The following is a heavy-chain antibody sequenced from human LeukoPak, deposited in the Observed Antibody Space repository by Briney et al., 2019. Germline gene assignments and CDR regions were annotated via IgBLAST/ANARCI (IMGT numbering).Heavy chain of an antibody. CDR3: AREGYCSGGSCYSGIDY. J-gene: IGHJ4*02. D-gene: IGHD2-15*01. CDR1: GGSISSGDYY. V-gene: IGHV4-30-4*01. Sequence: SQTLSLTCTVSGGSISSGDYYWSWIRQPPGKGLEWIGYIYCSGSTYYNPSLKSRVTISVDTSKNQFSLKLSSVTAADTAVYYCAREGYCSGGSCYSGIDYWGQGTLVTVSS. CDR2: IYCSGST.